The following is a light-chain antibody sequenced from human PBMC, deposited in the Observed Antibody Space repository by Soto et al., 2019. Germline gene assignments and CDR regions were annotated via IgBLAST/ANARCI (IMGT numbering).Light chain of an antibody. CDR2: EVS. CDR3: SSDAGGNEV. J-gene: IGLJ1*01. Sequence: QSVLTQPPSASGSPGQSVTISCTGTSSDVGGYNYVSWYQQHPGKAPKLMIFEVSKRPSGVPDRFSGSKSGNTASLTVSGLQAEDEADYYCSSDAGGNEVSGTGTKVTDL. CDR1: SSDVGGYNY. V-gene: IGLV2-8*01.